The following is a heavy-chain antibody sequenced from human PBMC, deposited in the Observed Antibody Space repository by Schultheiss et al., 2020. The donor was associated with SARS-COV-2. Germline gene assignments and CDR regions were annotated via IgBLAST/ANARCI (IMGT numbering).Heavy chain of an antibody. J-gene: IGHJ6*02. D-gene: IGHD2-2*01. CDR3: ARDAPYCSSTSCYRPRVSYYGMDV. CDR1: GFTFSSYA. Sequence: GGSLRLSCAASGFTFSSYAMHWVRQAPGKGLEWVSYISSSGSTIYYADSVKGRFTISRDNAKNSLYLQMNSLRAEDTAFYYCARDAPYCSSTSCYRPRVSYYGMDVWGQGTTVTVSS. V-gene: IGHV3-48*03. CDR2: ISSSGSTI.